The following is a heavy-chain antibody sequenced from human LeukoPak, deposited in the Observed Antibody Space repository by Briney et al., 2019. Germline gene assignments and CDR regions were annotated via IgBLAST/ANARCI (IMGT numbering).Heavy chain of an antibody. Sequence: ASVKVSCKASGYTFTSYGISWVRQAPGQGLEWMGWISAYNGNTNYAQKLQGKVTMTTDTSTSTAYMELRSLRSDDTAVYYCARAGYSSSSYHIFDYWGQGTLVTVSS. CDR3: ARAGYSSSSYHIFDY. V-gene: IGHV1-18*01. CDR1: GYTFTSYG. D-gene: IGHD6-6*01. J-gene: IGHJ4*02. CDR2: ISAYNGNT.